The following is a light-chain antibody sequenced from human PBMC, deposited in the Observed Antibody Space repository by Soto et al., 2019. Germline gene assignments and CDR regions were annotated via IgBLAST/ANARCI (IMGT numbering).Light chain of an antibody. CDR1: QGISNL. CDR3: QQYYDLQIT. Sequence: EIVLTQSPATLSVSPGERATLSCRASQGISNLLAWYQQKPGQAPRLLIYASATRAAGIPARFSGSGSGTDFTLTISSLQSEDFAVYYCQQYYDLQITFGQGIRLDI. J-gene: IGKJ5*01. CDR2: ASA. V-gene: IGKV3-15*01.